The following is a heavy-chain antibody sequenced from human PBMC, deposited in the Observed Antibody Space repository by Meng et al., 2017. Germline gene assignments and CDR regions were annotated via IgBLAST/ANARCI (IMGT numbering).Heavy chain of an antibody. V-gene: IGHV1-69*01. CDR2: IIPIFGTA. Sequence: QVRRVRFGLGVKMPGSSVNVSCKASGGSFGSYAISWVRQAPGQGLEWMGGIIPIFGTANYAQKFQGRVTITADESTSTAYMELSSLRSEDTAVYYCASNDGTGDRTGGDYWGQGTLVTVSS. J-gene: IGHJ4*02. CDR3: ASNDGTGDRTGGDY. CDR1: GGSFGSYA. D-gene: IGHD7-27*01.